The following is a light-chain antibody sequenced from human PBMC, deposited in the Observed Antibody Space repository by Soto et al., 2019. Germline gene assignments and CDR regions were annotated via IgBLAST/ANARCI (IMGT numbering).Light chain of an antibody. CDR1: QSLLHSNGYNY. CDR3: MQALQTPRLT. CDR2: LGS. J-gene: IGKJ4*01. V-gene: IGKV2-28*01. Sequence: DIVMTQSPLSLPVTPGEPASISCRSGQSLLHSNGYNYLDWYLQKPGQSPQLLIYLGSNRASGVPDRFRGSGSGTDFTLKISRVEAEDVGVYYCMQALQTPRLTFGGGTKVEIK.